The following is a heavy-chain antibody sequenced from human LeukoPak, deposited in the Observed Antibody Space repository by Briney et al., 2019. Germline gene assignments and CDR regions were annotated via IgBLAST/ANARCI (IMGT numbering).Heavy chain of an antibody. CDR1: GFTFSSCG. D-gene: IGHD1-14*01. Sequence: PGGSLRLSCAASGFTFSSCGFNWVRQAPGKGLEWVASIGPTGTDRYYADSVRGRFTISRDNAKNSMYLQMDSLRDEDTAVYYCATETIGRHYDYWGQGTLLTVSS. CDR3: ATETIGRHYDY. CDR2: IGPTGTDR. V-gene: IGHV3-21*01. J-gene: IGHJ4*02.